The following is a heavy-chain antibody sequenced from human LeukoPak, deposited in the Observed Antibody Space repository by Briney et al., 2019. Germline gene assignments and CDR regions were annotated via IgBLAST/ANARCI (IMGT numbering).Heavy chain of an antibody. J-gene: IGHJ4*02. Sequence: GGSLRLSCAASGFTLRGSHMHWVRQAPGKGLEWVGHVRRNYETAYGASVKGRFTISRDDSENTTYLHMNNLKTEHTAIYFCARQTNSCHDYWGEGNLVTASS. CDR3: ARQTNSCHDY. CDR2: VRRNYET. CDR1: GFTLRGSH. V-gene: IGHV3-73*01. D-gene: IGHD2-2*01.